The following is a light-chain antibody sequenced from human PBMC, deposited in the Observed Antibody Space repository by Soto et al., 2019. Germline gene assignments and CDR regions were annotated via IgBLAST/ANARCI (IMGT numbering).Light chain of an antibody. J-gene: IGKJ4*01. Sequence: QLTPSPSSLSASVGDRVTITCRASQDSTKYLAWYQQKPAKAPSLLIHGASTLHSGVPSRFSGSGSGTDFTITISVLQPEDFATYYCQQLSSYPSTFGGGTKV. CDR1: QDSTKY. CDR3: QQLSSYPST. V-gene: IGKV1-9*01. CDR2: GAS.